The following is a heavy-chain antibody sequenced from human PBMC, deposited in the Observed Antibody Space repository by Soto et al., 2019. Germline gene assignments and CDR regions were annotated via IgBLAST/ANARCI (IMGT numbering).Heavy chain of an antibody. V-gene: IGHV3-30*04. D-gene: IGHD3-16*01. CDR3: VSQVGVDS. Sequence: QVQLVESGGGVVQPGGSLRLSCAASGFTFSTYNMDWVRQAPGKGLEWVAIISSDGRDKYYADSVKGRCTISRDNSNNTVLLQVDRLSVEDTAVFYCVSQVGVDSLGQGTLVTVSS. CDR2: ISSDGRDK. J-gene: IGHJ4*02. CDR1: GFTFSTYN.